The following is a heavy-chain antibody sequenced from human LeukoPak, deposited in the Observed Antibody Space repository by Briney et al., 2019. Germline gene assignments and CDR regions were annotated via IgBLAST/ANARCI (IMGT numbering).Heavy chain of an antibody. CDR1: GFTFGDYA. D-gene: IGHD3-10*01. V-gene: IGHV3-49*03. Sequence: PGGSLRLSCTASGFTFGDYAISWFRQAPGKGLEWVGFIRSKAYGGTTEYAASVKGRFTISRDDSKSIAYLQMNSLKTEDTAVYYCTRNTPWFGELPYYFDYWGQGTLVTVSS. J-gene: IGHJ4*02. CDR3: TRNTPWFGELPYYFDY. CDR2: IRSKAYGGTT.